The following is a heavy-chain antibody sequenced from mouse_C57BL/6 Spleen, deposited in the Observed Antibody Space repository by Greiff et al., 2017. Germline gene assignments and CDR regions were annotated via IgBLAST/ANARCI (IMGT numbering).Heavy chain of an antibody. J-gene: IGHJ3*01. CDR2: IDPSDSYT. V-gene: IGHV1-69*01. D-gene: IGHD1-1*01. CDR1: GYTFTSYW. Sequence: QVQLQQPGAELVMPGASVKLSCKASGYTFTSYWMHWVKQRPGQGLEWIGEIDPSDSYTNYNQKFKGKSTLTVDKSSSTAYMQLSSLTSEDSAVYYCARGGTLVATRFAYWGQGTLVTVSA. CDR3: ARGGTLVATRFAY.